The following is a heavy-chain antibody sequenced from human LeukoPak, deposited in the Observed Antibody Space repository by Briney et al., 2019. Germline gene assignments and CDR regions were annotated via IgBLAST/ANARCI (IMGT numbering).Heavy chain of an antibody. CDR3: ASPAPYESSGYYKL. CDR1: GGSISSGGYY. D-gene: IGHD3-22*01. Sequence: PSQTLSLTCTVSGGSISSGGYYWTWIRQHPGKGLEWIGYIYYGGSTYYNPSPKSRVTISVDTSKNQFSLQLNSVTTADTAVYFCASPAPYESSGYYKLWGQGTLVTVSS. V-gene: IGHV4-31*03. J-gene: IGHJ4*02. CDR2: IYYGGST.